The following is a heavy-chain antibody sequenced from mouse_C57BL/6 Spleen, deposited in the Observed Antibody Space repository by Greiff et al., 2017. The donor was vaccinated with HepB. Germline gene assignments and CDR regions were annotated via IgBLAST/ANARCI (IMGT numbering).Heavy chain of an antibody. CDR1: GFSLTSYG. Sequence: VKLVESGPGLVAPSQSLSITCTVSGFSLTSYGVHWVRQPPGKGLEWLVVIWSDGSTTYNSALKSRLSISKDNSKSQGFLKMNSLQTDDTAMYYCARHMDGYSWYFDVWGTGTTVTVSS. J-gene: IGHJ1*03. CDR3: ARHMDGYSWYFDV. CDR2: IWSDGST. V-gene: IGHV2-6-1*01. D-gene: IGHD2-3*01.